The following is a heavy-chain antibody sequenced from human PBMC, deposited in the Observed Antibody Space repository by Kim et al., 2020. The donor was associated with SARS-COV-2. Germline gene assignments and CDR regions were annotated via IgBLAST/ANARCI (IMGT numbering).Heavy chain of an antibody. D-gene: IGHD2-15*01. CDR2: IIPIFGTA. CDR1: GGTFSSYA. CDR3: ARGARYCSGGSCFDY. V-gene: IGHV1-69*13. J-gene: IGHJ4*01. Sequence: SVKVSCKASGGTFSSYAISWVRQAPGQGLEWMGGIIPIFGTANYAQKFQGRVTITADESTSTAYMELSSLRSEDTAVYYCARGARYCSGGSCFDYWGQGTLVTVSS.